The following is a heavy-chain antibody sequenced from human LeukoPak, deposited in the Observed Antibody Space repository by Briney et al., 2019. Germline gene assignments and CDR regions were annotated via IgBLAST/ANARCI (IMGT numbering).Heavy chain of an antibody. CDR2: IYHSGST. CDR1: GYSISSGYY. J-gene: IGHJ4*02. D-gene: IGHD3-3*01. Sequence: PSETLSLTXAVSGYSISSGYYWGWIRQPPGKGLAWIGSIYHSGSTYYNPSLKSRVTISVDTSKNQFSLKLSSVTAADTAVYYCARQGTIFGVTNFDYWGQGTLVTVSS. CDR3: ARQGTIFGVTNFDY. V-gene: IGHV4-38-2*01.